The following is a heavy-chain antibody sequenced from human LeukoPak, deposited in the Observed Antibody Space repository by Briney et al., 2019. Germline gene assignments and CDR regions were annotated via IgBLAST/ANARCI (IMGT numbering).Heavy chain of an antibody. CDR1: GFTFSNAW. V-gene: IGHV3-15*01. Sequence: PGGSLRLSCAASGFTFSNAWMSWVRQAPGKGLEWVGRIKSKTDGGTTDYAAPVKGRFTISRDDSKNTLYLQMDSLKTEDTAVYYCTTDLGVYCDSSGYYLPFDYWGQGTLVTVSS. CDR2: IKSKTDGGTT. CDR3: TTDLGVYCDSSGYYLPFDY. D-gene: IGHD3-22*01. J-gene: IGHJ4*02.